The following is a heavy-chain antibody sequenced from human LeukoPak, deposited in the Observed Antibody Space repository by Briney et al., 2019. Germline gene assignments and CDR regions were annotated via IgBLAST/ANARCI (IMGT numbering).Heavy chain of an antibody. V-gene: IGHV3-30*03. J-gene: IGHJ4*02. CDR1: RVTFSNYW. CDR3: RSGYYSGGFDY. Sequence: PGGSLRLSCAASRVTFSNYWMHWVRQAPGKGLEWVAVISYDENGKYYADSVKGRFTISRDNSKNTLWLQMNSLRAEDTAMYYCRSGYYSGGFDYWGQGTLVTVSS. D-gene: IGHD3-22*01. CDR2: ISYDENGK.